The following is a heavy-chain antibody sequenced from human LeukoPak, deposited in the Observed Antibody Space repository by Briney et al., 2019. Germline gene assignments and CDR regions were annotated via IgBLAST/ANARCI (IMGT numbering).Heavy chain of an antibody. CDR2: IYTSGST. CDR3: ARDRGGRLRYYDSSGYLFDY. CDR1: GGSISSYC. J-gene: IGHJ4*02. D-gene: IGHD3-22*01. Sequence: SETLSLTCTVSGGSISSYCWSWIRQPAGKGLEWIGRIYTSGSTNYNPSLKSRVTMSVDTSKNQFSLKLSSVTAADTAVYYCARDRGGRLRYYDSSGYLFDYWGQGTLVTVSS. V-gene: IGHV4-4*07.